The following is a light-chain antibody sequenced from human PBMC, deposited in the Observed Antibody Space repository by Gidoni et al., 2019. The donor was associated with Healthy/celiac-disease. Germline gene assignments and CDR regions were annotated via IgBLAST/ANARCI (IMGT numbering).Light chain of an antibody. CDR2: QDS. J-gene: IGLJ1*01. CDR1: KLGDKY. CDR3: QAWDSSTAGV. Sequence: SYALTQPPSVSVSPGQTASITCSGDKLGDKYACWYQQKPGQSPVLVIYQDSKRPSGIPDRFSGSNSGNTATLTISGTQAMDEADYYCQAWDSSTAGVFGTGTKVTVL. V-gene: IGLV3-1*01.